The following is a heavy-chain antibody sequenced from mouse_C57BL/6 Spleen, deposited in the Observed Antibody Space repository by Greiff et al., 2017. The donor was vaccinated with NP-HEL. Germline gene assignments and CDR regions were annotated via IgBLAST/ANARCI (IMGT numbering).Heavy chain of an antibody. V-gene: IGHV7-1*01. D-gene: IGHD2-4*01. CDR1: GFTFSDFY. Sequence: DVMLVESGGGLVQSGRSLRLSCATSGFTFSDFYMEWVRQAPGKGLEWIAASRNKANDYTTEYSASVKGRFIVSRDTSQSILYLQMNALRAEDTAIYYCARDHYDYWYFDVWGTGTTVTVSS. CDR3: ARDHYDYWYFDV. J-gene: IGHJ1*03. CDR2: SRNKANDYTT.